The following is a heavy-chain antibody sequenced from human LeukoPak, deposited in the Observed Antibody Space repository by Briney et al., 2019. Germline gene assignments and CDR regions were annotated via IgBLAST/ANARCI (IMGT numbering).Heavy chain of an antibody. CDR3: AIRDYYGSGSPDF. V-gene: IGHV3-30*03. CDR2: ISDDGNNK. J-gene: IGHJ4*02. CDR1: GFTFSSYG. D-gene: IGHD3-10*01. Sequence: GGSLRLSCGASGFTFSSYGMHWVRQAPGKGLEWLAVISDDGNNKYHADSVKGRFTISRDNAKKSLYLQMNSLRAEDTALYYCAIRDYYGSGSPDFWGQGTLVTVSS.